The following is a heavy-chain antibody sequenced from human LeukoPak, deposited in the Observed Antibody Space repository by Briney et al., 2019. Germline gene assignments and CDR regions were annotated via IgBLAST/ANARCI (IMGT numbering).Heavy chain of an antibody. D-gene: IGHD2/OR15-2a*01. J-gene: IGHJ4*02. CDR1: GFIFSNYG. V-gene: IGHV3-23*01. CDR2: ISASGSAT. Sequence: QPGGSLRLSCAASGFIFSNYGMNWVRQAPGKGLEWVAAISASGSATSYADSVRGRFTISRDNSKSTTYLQMNSLRAEDTAVFYCARDLGTFVNDYWGQGTLVTVSS. CDR3: ARDLGTFVNDY.